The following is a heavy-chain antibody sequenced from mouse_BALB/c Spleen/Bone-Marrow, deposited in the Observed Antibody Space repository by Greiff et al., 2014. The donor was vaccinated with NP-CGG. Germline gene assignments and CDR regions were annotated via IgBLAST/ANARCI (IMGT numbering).Heavy chain of an antibody. V-gene: IGHV5-4*02. D-gene: IGHD1-2*01. J-gene: IGHJ4*01. CDR3: ARDRRITTATYAMDY. Sequence: DVQLQESGGGLVKPGGSLKLSCAASGFTFSDYYMYWVRQTPEKRLEWVATISDGGSYTYYPDSVKGRLTISRDNAKNNLYLQMSSLKSEDTAMYYCARDRRITTATYAMDYWGQGTSVTVSS. CDR1: GFTFSDYY. CDR2: ISDGGSYT.